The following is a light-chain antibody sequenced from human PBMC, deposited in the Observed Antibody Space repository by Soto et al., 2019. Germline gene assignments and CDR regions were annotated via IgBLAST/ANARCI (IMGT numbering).Light chain of an antibody. CDR1: TGAVTSGNY. V-gene: IGLV7-43*01. J-gene: IGLJ3*02. CDR3: LLYYGGAQLV. CDR2: TTN. Sequence: VVTQEPSLTVSPGGTVTLTCASSTGAVTSGNYPSWFQQKPGQTPRTLIYTTNSRHSWTPARFSGSLLGGKAALTLSGVQPEDEAEYYCLLYYGGAQLVFGGGTKLTVL.